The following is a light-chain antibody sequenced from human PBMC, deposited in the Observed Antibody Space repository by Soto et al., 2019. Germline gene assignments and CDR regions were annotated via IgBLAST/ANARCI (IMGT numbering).Light chain of an antibody. CDR1: HSISTW. CDR2: KAS. Sequence: DIQMTQSPSTLSASVGDRVTITCRASHSISTWLAWYQQKPGKAPKLLLYKASSLESGVPSRFSGSGSGTEFTLTISSLQPDYFATYYCQQYNSYWTFGQGTKVEIK. V-gene: IGKV1-5*03. CDR3: QQYNSYWT. J-gene: IGKJ1*01.